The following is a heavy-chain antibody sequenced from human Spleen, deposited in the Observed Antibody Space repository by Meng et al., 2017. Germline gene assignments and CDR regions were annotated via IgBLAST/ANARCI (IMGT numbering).Heavy chain of an antibody. J-gene: IGHJ4*01. D-gene: IGHD6-13*01. V-gene: IGHV2-5*02. CDR3: AHREYIAAGGAFDY. CDR2: IFWDGNE. CDR1: GFSLITNGVG. Sequence: SGPTLVNPTQTLTLTCTFSGFSLITNGVGVGWIRQPPGKALEWLALIFWDGNERYSPSLKSRLTITKDTSKNQVVLTMANMDPVDTATYYCAHREYIAAGGAFDYWGQGTQVTVSS.